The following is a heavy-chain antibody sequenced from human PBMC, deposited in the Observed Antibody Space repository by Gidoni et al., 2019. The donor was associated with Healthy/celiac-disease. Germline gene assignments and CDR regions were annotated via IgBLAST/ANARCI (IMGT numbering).Heavy chain of an antibody. CDR1: GGSVSSGSYY. D-gene: IGHD3-22*01. CDR2: IYYSGST. J-gene: IGHJ4*02. Sequence: QVQLQESGPGLVKPSETLSLTCTVSGGSVSSGSYYWSWIRQPPGKGLEWIGYIYYSGSTNYNPSLKSRVTISVDTSKNQFSLKLSSVTAADTAVYYCASTHYYDSSGYSLKYWGQGTLVTVSS. CDR3: ASTHYYDSSGYSLKY. V-gene: IGHV4-61*01.